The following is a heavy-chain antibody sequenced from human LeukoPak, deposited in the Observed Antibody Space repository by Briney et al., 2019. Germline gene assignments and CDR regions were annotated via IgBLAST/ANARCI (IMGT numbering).Heavy chain of an antibody. CDR3: ARAGYCSSTSCRYRTAFDI. J-gene: IGHJ3*02. CDR1: GFTFSSYW. CDR2: INSDGSST. V-gene: IGHV3-74*01. D-gene: IGHD2-2*01. Sequence: GGSLRLSRAASGFTFSSYWMHWVRQAPGKGLVWVSRINSDGSSTSYADSVKGRFTISRDNAKNTLYLQMNSLRAEDTAVYYCARAGYCSSTSCRYRTAFDIWGQGTMVTVSS.